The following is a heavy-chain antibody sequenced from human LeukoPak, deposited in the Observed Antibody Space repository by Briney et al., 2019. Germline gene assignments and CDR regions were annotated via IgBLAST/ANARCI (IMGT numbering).Heavy chain of an antibody. CDR3: ARATLSDYYFNY. CDR2: FNPSGGST. J-gene: IGHJ4*02. V-gene: IGHV1-46*01. Sequence: ASVKVSCKASGYTFTSYYMHWVRQAPEQGLEWMGIFNPSGGSTSYAQKFQGRVTMTRDTSTNTVYMELSSLRSEDTAVYFCARATLSDYYFNYWGQGTLVTVSS. CDR1: GYTFTSYY.